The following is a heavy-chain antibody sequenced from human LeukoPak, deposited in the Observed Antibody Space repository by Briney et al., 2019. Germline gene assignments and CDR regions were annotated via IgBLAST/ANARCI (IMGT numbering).Heavy chain of an antibody. D-gene: IGHD5-18*01. J-gene: IGHJ4*02. CDR2: INSGGSST. CDR1: GFTLSSYW. Sequence: PGGSLRLSCAASGFTLSSYWMHWVRQAPGKGLVWVSRINSGGSSTNYADSVKGRFTISRDNAKNTLYLQKNSLRAEDTAVYYCARGGGYSYEGFDYWGQGTLVTVSS. CDR3: ARGGGYSYEGFDY. V-gene: IGHV3-74*01.